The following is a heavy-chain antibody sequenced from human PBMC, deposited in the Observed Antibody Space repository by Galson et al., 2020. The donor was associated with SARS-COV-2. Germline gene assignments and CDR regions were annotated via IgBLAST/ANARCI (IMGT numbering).Heavy chain of an antibody. J-gene: IGHJ5*02. Sequence: ASETLSLTCTVSGGSINSGGYYWSWIRQHPGKGLEWIGYIYYSGNTYYNPSPKSRVTISGDTSKNQFSLKLSSVTAADTAVYYCARARLGTMVWGVIILNWFDLWGQGTLVTVSS. CDR1: GGSINSGGYY. CDR2: IYYSGNT. D-gene: IGHD3-10*01. CDR3: ARARLGTMVWGVIILNWFDL. V-gene: IGHV4-31*03.